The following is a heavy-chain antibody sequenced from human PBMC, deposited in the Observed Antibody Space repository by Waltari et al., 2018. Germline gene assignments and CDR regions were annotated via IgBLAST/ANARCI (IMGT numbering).Heavy chain of an antibody. CDR3: VQLPGY. V-gene: IGHV4-39*01. CDR2: RYYSVST. D-gene: IGHD2-15*01. CDR1: GGSIDSSHNY. J-gene: IGHJ4*02. Sequence: QVQLQESGPGLVKPSETLSLTCTVSGGSIDSSHNYWGWIRQPPGKGLEWIGSRYYSVSTYYNPSLKSRVTISVDTSKNQFSLNLSSVTAADTAVYYCVQLPGYWGQGTLVTVSS.